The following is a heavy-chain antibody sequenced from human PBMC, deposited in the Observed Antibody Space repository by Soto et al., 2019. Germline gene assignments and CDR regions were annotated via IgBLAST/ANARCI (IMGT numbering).Heavy chain of an antibody. D-gene: IGHD3-10*01. CDR2: IKTDGSET. CDR1: GFTFISYV. J-gene: IGHJ4*02. V-gene: IGHV3-7*03. CDR3: TSDRYPRFYHGSGSYPYY. Sequence: GGSLRLSCAASGFTFISYVMSWVRQAPGKGLEWVANIKTDGSETHYVDSVKGRFTISRDNPKTSLFLQMNSLRVEDTAVYFCTSDRYPRFYHGSGSYPYYWGQGTPVTVSS.